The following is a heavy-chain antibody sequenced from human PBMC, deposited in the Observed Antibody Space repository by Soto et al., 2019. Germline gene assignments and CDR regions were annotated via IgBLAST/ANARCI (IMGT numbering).Heavy chain of an antibody. CDR1: GFAFSTYW. CDR3: AGARRPTIYDGFDV. J-gene: IGHJ6*02. CDR2: IKQDGSET. V-gene: IGHV3-7*05. Sequence: EEELVESGGGLVQPGGSLRLSCAASGFAFSTYWMSWVRQAPGKGLEWVANIKQDGSETDYVDFVKGRFTISRDNAKNSVYIQMNTLRAEDTYFSNCAGARRPTIYDGFDVWGQGTTVTVSS.